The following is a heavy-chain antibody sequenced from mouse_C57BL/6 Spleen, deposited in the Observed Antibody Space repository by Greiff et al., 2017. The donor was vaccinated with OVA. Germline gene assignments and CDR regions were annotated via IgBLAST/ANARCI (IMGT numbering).Heavy chain of an antibody. Sequence: EVNVVESGGGLVKPGGSLKLSCAASGFTFSDYGMHWVRQAPEKGLEWVAYISSGSSTIYYADTVKGRFTFSRDNSTNTLFLQMTGLMYENTAMYYCARAYSNYPDCYAKDYWGQGTSVTVSS. CDR1: GFTFSDYG. CDR3: ARAYSNYPDCYAKDY. CDR2: ISSGSSTI. J-gene: IGHJ4*01. D-gene: IGHD2-5*01. V-gene: IGHV5-17*01.